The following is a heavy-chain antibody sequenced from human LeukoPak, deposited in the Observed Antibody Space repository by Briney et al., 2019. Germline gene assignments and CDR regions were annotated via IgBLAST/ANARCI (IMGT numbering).Heavy chain of an antibody. Sequence: ASVKVSCKASGYTFADYDIHWVRQAPGQGLEWMGLINPNTGGTNYAQKFQGRVTMTRDTSITTAYMELSRLRSDDTDVYYCARRPIVGVPAPIDYWGQGNLVTVSS. D-gene: IGHD2-2*01. J-gene: IGHJ4*02. CDR3: ARRPIVGVPAPIDY. CDR1: GYTFADYD. CDR2: INPNTGGT. V-gene: IGHV1-2*02.